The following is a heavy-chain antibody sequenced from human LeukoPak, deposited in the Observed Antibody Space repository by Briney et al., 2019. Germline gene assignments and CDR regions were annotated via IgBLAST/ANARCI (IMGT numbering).Heavy chain of an antibody. CDR2: INPNSGGT. CDR1: GYTFTGYY. Sequence: GASVKVSCKASGYTFTGYYMHWVRQAPGQGLEWMGWINPNSGGTNYAQKFQGRVTMTGDTSISTAYMELSRLRSDDTAVYCCARDYYDSSGYYYVIDYWGQGTLVTVSS. D-gene: IGHD3-22*01. V-gene: IGHV1-2*02. J-gene: IGHJ4*02. CDR3: ARDYYDSSGYYYVIDY.